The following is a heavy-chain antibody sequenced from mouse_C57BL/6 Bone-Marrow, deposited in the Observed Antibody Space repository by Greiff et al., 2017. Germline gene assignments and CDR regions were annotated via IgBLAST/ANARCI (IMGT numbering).Heavy chain of an antibody. CDR1: GYTFTNYW. D-gene: IGHD1-2*01. Sequence: QVQLQQSGAELVRPGTSVKMSCKASGYTFTNYWIGWAKQRPGHGLEWIGDIYPGGGYTNYNEKFKGKATLTADKSSSTAYRQFSSLTSEDCAIYYCARGDYYGPYAMDYWGQGTSVTVSS. V-gene: IGHV1-63*01. CDR2: IYPGGGYT. CDR3: ARGDYYGPYAMDY. J-gene: IGHJ4*01.